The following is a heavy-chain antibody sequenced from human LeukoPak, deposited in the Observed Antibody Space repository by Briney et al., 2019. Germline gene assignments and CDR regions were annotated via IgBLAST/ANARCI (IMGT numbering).Heavy chain of an antibody. V-gene: IGHV3-23*01. CDR3: AKDKIPDSKWEIDY. Sequence: GGSLRLSCAASGFTFSIYAMSWVRQAPGKGLEWVSGIIGSAENTYYADSVEGRFTISRDNSKNTLYLQMKGLRAEDTAIYYCAKDKIPDSKWEIDYWGQGTPVTVSS. CDR1: GFTFSIYA. J-gene: IGHJ4*02. CDR2: IIGSAENT. D-gene: IGHD1-26*01.